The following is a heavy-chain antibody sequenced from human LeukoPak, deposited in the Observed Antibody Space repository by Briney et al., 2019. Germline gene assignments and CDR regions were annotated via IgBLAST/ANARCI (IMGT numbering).Heavy chain of an antibody. CDR3: ARVFRPSLTVFIIRGAFDI. V-gene: IGHV3-7*01. D-gene: IGHD3-3*01. CDR1: GFTFSSYW. J-gene: IGHJ3*02. Sequence: GGSLRLSCAGSGFTFSSYWMTWVRQAPGKGLEWVANIKQDGSEKYYVDSVKGRFTISRDNAKNSLYLQMNSLRVEDTAVYYCARVFRPSLTVFIIRGAFDIWGQGTMVTVSS. CDR2: IKQDGSEK.